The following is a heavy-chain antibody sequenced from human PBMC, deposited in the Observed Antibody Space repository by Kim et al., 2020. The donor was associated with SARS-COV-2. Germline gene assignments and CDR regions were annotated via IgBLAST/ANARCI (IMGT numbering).Heavy chain of an antibody. CDR3: AREKRYSSGSYAYYYYYGMDV. CDR2: INHSGST. D-gene: IGHD6-19*01. V-gene: IGHV4-34*01. J-gene: IGHJ6*02. Sequence: SETLSLTCAVYGGSFSGYYWSWIRQPPGKGLEWIGEINHSGSTNYNPSLKSRVTISVDTSKNQFSLKLSSVTAADTAVYYCAREKRYSSGSYAYYYYYGMDVWGQGTTVTVSS. CDR1: GGSFSGYY.